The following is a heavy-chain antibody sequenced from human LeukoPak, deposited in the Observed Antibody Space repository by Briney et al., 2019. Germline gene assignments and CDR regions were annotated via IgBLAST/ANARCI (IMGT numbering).Heavy chain of an antibody. CDR3: ARYRVITNDYFDS. Sequence: SGGSLRLSCAASGFTFGDYYMSWIRQAPGKGLEWVSYISNSGNTIKEADSVKGRFTISRDNAQNSLFLQMKSLRAEDTAVYYCARYRVITNDYFDSWGQGTLVTVSS. V-gene: IGHV3-11*01. D-gene: IGHD3-16*01. CDR2: ISNSGNTI. CDR1: GFTFGDYY. J-gene: IGHJ4*02.